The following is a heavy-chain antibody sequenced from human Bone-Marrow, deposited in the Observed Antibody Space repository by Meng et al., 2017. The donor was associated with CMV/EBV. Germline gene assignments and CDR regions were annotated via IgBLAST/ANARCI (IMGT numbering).Heavy chain of an antibody. D-gene: IGHD3-16*01. V-gene: IGHV1-2*02. J-gene: IGHJ5*02. CDR1: GYMFIGYY. Sequence: ASVKVSCKTSGYMFIGYYILWLRQAPGQGLEWMGWINPNNGDTKYSQNFQGRVTLTRDTSISTAYMELSSLRAGDTAVYYCARDQGLHWFDTWGQGTLVTVSS. CDR2: INPNNGDT. CDR3: ARDQGLHWFDT.